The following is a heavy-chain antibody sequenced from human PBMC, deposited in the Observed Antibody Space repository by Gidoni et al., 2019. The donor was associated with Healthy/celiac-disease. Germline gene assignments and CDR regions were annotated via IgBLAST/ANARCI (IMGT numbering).Heavy chain of an antibody. D-gene: IGHD1-26*01. CDR1: TSCW. CDR3: ARHGGSYYVNAFDI. V-gene: IGHV5-51*01. CDR2: IYPGDSDT. Sequence: TSCWIGWVRQMPGKGLEWMGIIYPGDSDTRYSPSFQGQVTISADKSISTAYLQWSSLKASDTAMYYCARHGGSYYVNAFDIWGQGTMVTVSS. J-gene: IGHJ3*02.